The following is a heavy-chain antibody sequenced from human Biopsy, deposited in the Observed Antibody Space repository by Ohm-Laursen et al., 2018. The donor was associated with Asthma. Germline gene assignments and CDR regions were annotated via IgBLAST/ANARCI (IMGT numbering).Heavy chain of an antibody. D-gene: IGHD3-3*02. Sequence: SLRLSCAASGFTFGDYWMSWVRQVPGKGLEWVANIKHDGSEKNHVDSLKGLFTISRDNAKNSLYLQMNSLRAEDTAVYYCARTFHFWSPYHAEHYQLWGQGTLVAVSS. V-gene: IGHV3-7*01. CDR1: GFTFGDYW. CDR3: ARTFHFWSPYHAEHYQL. CDR2: IKHDGSEK. J-gene: IGHJ1*01.